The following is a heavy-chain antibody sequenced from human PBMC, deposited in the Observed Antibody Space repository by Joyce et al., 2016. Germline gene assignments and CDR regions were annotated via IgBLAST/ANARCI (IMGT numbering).Heavy chain of an antibody. CDR3: ARLNIAARRSFDF. CDR1: GLAVGATY. D-gene: IGHD6-6*01. CDR2: IQNGGNT. J-gene: IGHJ4*02. Sequence: EVQLVETGGGLIQPGGSLRLSCAASGLAVGATYMAWVRQAPGKGLGLVSVIQNGGNTDYADFVKGRFTISRDNSKNTLYLQMNNLRAEDTAIYFCARLNIAARRSFDFWGQGTQVTVSS. V-gene: IGHV3-53*02.